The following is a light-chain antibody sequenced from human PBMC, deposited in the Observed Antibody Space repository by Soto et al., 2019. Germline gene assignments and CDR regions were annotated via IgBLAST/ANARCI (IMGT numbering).Light chain of an antibody. CDR3: TSHAGSNNYV. J-gene: IGLJ1*01. CDR1: SSDVGGYNY. CDR2: EVS. V-gene: IGLV2-8*01. Sequence: QPVLTQPPSASGSPGQSVTISCTGTSSDVGGYNYVSWYQQHPGKAPKLIISEVSKRPSGVPDRFSGSKSGNTASLTVSGLQAEDEADYYRTSHAGSNNYVFGTGTKLTVL.